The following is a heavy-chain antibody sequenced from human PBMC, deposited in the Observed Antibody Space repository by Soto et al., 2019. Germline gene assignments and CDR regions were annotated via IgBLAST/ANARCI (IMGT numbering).Heavy chain of an antibody. V-gene: IGHV5-10-1*01. CDR1: GDSFSSYW. Sequence: PXDSLTISGKGSGDSFSSYWINLVRQMPGKGLEWMGRIDPTDSYNNYSPSFQGHVTISADKSISTAYLQWSSLKASDTAMYYCARGYGSSWYWLDTWGQGALVTVSS. CDR2: IDPTDSYN. J-gene: IGHJ5*02. CDR3: ARGYGSSWYWLDT. D-gene: IGHD6-13*01.